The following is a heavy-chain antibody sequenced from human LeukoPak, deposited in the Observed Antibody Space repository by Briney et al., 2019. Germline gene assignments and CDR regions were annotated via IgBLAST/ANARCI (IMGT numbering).Heavy chain of an antibody. CDR1: GGSISSSSYY. CDR2: IYYSGST. D-gene: IGHD3-10*01. Sequence: SETLSLTCTVSGGSISSSSYYWGWIRQPPGKGLEWIGSIYYSGSTYYNPSLKSRVTISVDTSKNQFSLKLSSVTAADTAVYYCARDLGLTYYYGSGSHNWFDPWGQGTLVTVSS. CDR3: ARDLGLTYYYGSGSHNWFDP. V-gene: IGHV4-39*07. J-gene: IGHJ5*02.